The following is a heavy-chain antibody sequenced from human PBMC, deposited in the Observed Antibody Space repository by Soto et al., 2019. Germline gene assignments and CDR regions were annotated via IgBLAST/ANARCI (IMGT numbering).Heavy chain of an antibody. CDR2: IDPSDSYT. Sequence: GESLKISCKGSGYSFTSDWISWVRQMPGKGLEWMGRIDPSDSYTNYSPSFQGHVTISADKSISTAYLQWSSLKASDTAMYYCARQGYYDFWSGYPKYGMDVWGQGTTVTVSS. CDR1: GYSFTSDW. V-gene: IGHV5-10-1*01. J-gene: IGHJ6*02. CDR3: ARQGYYDFWSGYPKYGMDV. D-gene: IGHD3-3*01.